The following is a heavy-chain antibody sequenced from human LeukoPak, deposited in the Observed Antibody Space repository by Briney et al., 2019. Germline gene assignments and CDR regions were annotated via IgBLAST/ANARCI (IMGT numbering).Heavy chain of an antibody. V-gene: IGHV4-39*01. D-gene: IGHD6-19*01. CDR2: LYYSGRT. Sequence: PPDTVSLTCTVSGGSISYSNYYWGWIRQPPGKGLEWIGNLYYSGRTYYSPSLKSRVTVSLDTSMNQFSLKLTSVTAADTALYYCARRGQVVVAGTSHWYFDLWGRGTLVTVSS. CDR1: GGSISYSNYY. CDR3: ARRGQVVVAGTSHWYFDL. J-gene: IGHJ2*01.